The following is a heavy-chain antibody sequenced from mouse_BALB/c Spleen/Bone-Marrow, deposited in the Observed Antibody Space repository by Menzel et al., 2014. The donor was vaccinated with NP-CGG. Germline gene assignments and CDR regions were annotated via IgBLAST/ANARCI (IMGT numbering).Heavy chain of an antibody. J-gene: IGHJ3*01. V-gene: IGHV1-15*01. D-gene: IGHD1-1*01. Sequence: VQLVESGAELVRPGASVTLSCKASGYTFTDYEMHWVKQTPVHGLEWIGAIDPKTGGTAYNQKFKGKATLTADKSSSTAYMELRSLTSEDSAVYYCTREGYYGSSPAWFAYWGQGTLVTVSA. CDR1: GYTFTDYE. CDR3: TREGYYGSSPAWFAY. CDR2: IDPKTGGT.